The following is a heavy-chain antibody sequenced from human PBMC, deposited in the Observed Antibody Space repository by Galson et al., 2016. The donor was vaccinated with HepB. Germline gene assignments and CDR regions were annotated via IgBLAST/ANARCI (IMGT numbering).Heavy chain of an antibody. CDR3: ARDPTMATVGAYYFDY. CDR2: ICSTSSKI. J-gene: IGHJ4*02. D-gene: IGHD4-23*01. CDR1: GFTFSLSS. Sequence: SLRLSCAGSGFTFSLSSMNWVRQAPGKGPEWVASICSTSSKINYVDSVRGRFTITRDNAKNSLLLQMDSLKDENTAIYYCARDPTMATVGAYYFDYWGQGTLVTVSS. V-gene: IGHV3-21*01.